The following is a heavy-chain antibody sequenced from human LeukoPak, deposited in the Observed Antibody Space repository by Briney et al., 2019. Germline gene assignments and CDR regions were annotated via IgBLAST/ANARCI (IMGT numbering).Heavy chain of an antibody. CDR2: ISSSGSTI. CDR3: ARDQGIVAASSAY. CDR1: GFTFSDYY. J-gene: IGHJ4*02. Sequence: GGSLRLSCAASGFTFSDYYMSWIRQAPGKGLEWVSYISSSGSTIYYADSVEGRCTISRDNAKNSLYLQMNSLRAEDTAVYYCARDQGIVAASSAYWGQGTLVTVSS. V-gene: IGHV3-11*01. D-gene: IGHD6-13*01.